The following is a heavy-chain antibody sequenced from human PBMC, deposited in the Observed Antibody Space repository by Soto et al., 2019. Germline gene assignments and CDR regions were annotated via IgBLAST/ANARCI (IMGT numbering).Heavy chain of an antibody. CDR3: ARGKVVTAIGVSYYGMDV. CDR1: GGSFSGYY. V-gene: IGHV4-34*01. J-gene: IGHJ6*02. D-gene: IGHD2-21*02. CDR2: INHSGST. Sequence: TSETLSLTCAVYGGSFSGYYWSWIRQPPGKGLEWIGEINHSGSTNYNPSLKSRVTISVDTSKNQFSLKLSSVTAADTAVYYCARGKVVTAIGVSYYGMDVWGQGSTVTVSS.